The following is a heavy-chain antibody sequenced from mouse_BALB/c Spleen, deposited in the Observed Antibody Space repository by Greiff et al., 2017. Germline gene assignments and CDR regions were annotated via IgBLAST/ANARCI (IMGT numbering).Heavy chain of an antibody. D-gene: IGHD1-1*01. Sequence: EVQVVESGPSLVKPSQTLSLTCSVTGDSITSGYWNWIRKFPGNKLEYMGYISYSGSTYYNPSLKSRISITRDTSKNQYYLQLNSVTTEDTATYYCARRAYYGSTYAMDYWGQGTSVTVSS. CDR1: GDSITSGY. V-gene: IGHV3-8*02. CDR3: ARRAYYGSTYAMDY. CDR2: ISYSGST. J-gene: IGHJ4*01.